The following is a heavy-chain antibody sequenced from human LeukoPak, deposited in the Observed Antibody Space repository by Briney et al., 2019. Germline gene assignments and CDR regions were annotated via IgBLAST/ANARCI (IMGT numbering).Heavy chain of an antibody. J-gene: IGHJ5*02. CDR1: GYTFTDFY. CDR2: INPNSGGT. Sequence: ASVKVSCKASGYTFTDFYMHWVRQAPGQGIGWMGWINPNSGGTNYAQKFQGRVTMARDTSISTAYMDLSRLTSDDTAVYYCARDPYYYDSSGSLNWFDPGGQGTLVTVSS. V-gene: IGHV1-2*02. CDR3: ARDPYYYDSSGSLNWFDP. D-gene: IGHD3-22*01.